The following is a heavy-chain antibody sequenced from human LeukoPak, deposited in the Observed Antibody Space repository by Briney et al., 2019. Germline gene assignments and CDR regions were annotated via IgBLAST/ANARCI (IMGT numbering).Heavy chain of an antibody. J-gene: IGHJ4*02. CDR1: GGSFSGYY. CDR3: ARGSSGFWSGYFYY. Sequence: SETLSLTCAVFGGSFSGYYWSWLRQPPGKGLEWIGEINRSGSTNYNPSLKSRVTISVDTSKNQFSLKLSSVTAADTAVYYCARGSSGFWSGYFYYWGQGTLVTVSS. V-gene: IGHV4-34*01. CDR2: INRSGST. D-gene: IGHD3-3*01.